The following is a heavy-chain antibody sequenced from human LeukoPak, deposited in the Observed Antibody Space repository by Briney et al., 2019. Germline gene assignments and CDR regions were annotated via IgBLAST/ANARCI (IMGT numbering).Heavy chain of an antibody. CDR2: IIPIFGTA. Sequence: GASVKVSCKASGGTFSSYAISWVRQAPGQGLEWMGGIIPIFGTANYAQKFQGRVTVTADKSTSTAYMELSSLRSEDTAVYYCAREARYNWNPTPLPPHLRGAFDIWGQGTMVTVSS. CDR3: AREARYNWNPTPLPPHLRGAFDI. V-gene: IGHV1-69*06. D-gene: IGHD1-20*01. J-gene: IGHJ3*02. CDR1: GGTFSSYA.